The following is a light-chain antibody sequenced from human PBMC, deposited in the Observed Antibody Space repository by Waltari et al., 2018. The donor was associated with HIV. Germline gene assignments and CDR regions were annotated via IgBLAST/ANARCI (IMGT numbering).Light chain of an antibody. J-gene: IGLJ2*01. Sequence: QSALTQPPSVSGSPGQSVTISCTGTSSDVGSYHRVSWYQQPPGTAPKLMIYEVNNRPSGVPDRFSGSKSGNTASLTISGLQAEDEADYYCSSYTSSTVVFGGGTKLTVL. CDR2: EVN. V-gene: IGLV2-18*02. CDR3: SSYTSSTVV. CDR1: SSDVGSYHR.